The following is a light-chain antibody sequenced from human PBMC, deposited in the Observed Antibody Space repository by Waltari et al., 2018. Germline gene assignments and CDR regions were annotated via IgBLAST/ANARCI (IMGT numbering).Light chain of an antibody. CDR2: YKSDSDK. CDR1: SGIHVGVYM. Sequence: QGVLTQPTSLSASPGASASLTCPLRSGIHVGVYMIYWYQQKPGFPPQFLLRYKSDSDKHQCSGVPSRFSGSKDASANAGILFISGLQSEDEADYYCLIWHNSAWVFGGGTKLTVL. J-gene: IGLJ3*02. CDR3: LIWHNSAWV. V-gene: IGLV5-45*01.